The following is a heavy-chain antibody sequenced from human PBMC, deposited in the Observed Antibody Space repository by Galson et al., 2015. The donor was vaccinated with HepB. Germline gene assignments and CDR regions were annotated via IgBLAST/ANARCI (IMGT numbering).Heavy chain of an antibody. CDR2: INPSGGST. D-gene: IGHD5-12*01. J-gene: IGHJ4*02. V-gene: IGHV1-46*03. CDR3: ANSGYDFRKMDY. CDR1: GYTFTSYY. Sequence: SVKVSCKASGYTFTSYYMHWVRQAPGQGLEWMGIINPSGGSTSYAQKFQGRVTMTRDTSTSTVYMELSSLRSEDTAVYYCANSGYDFRKMDYWGQGTLVTVSS.